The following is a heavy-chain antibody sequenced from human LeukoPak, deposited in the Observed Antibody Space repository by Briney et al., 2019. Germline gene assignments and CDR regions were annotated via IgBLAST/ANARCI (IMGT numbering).Heavy chain of an antibody. V-gene: IGHV3-66*01. CDR1: GFTVSSNY. Sequence: GGSLRLSCAASGFTVSSNYMSWVRQAPGKGLEWVSVIYSGGTTHYADSVKGRFTISRDNSKNTLYLQMNSLRAEDTSVYYCARVILLYSSPTWFDPWGQGTLVTVSS. D-gene: IGHD6-13*01. CDR3: ARVILLYSSPTWFDP. J-gene: IGHJ5*02. CDR2: IYSGGTT.